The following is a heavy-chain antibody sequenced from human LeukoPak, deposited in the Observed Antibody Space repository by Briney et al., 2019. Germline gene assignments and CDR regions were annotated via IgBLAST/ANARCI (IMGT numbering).Heavy chain of an antibody. D-gene: IGHD5-12*01. V-gene: IGHV3-23*01. CDR3: AKAPYDNYYYYMGV. CDR2: ISGSGGYT. Sequence: GGSLRLSCAASGFTFSTYAMIWLPQAPGKGLEWVSAISGSGGYTYYADSVKGRFTISRDNSKNTLYLQMDSLRAEDTAVYYCAKAPYDNYYYYMGVWGKGTTVTVSS. CDR1: GFTFSTYA. J-gene: IGHJ6*03.